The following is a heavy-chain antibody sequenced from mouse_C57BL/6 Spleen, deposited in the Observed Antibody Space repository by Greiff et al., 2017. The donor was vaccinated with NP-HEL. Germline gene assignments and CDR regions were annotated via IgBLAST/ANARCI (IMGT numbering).Heavy chain of an antibody. J-gene: IGHJ3*01. CDR3: ARWAYDYDGAWFAY. CDR1: GYTFTSYW. Sequence: QVQLQQPGAELVKPGASVKLSCKASGYTFTSYWMQWVKQRPGQGLEWIGEIDPSDSYTNYNQKFQGKATLTVDTSSSTAYMQLSSLTSEDSAVYYCARWAYDYDGAWFAYWGQGTLVTVSA. D-gene: IGHD2-4*01. CDR2: IDPSDSYT. V-gene: IGHV1-50*01.